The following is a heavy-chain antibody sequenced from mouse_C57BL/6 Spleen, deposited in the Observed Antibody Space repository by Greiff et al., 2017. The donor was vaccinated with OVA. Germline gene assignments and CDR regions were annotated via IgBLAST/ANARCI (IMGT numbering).Heavy chain of an antibody. CDR1: GYSITSGYY. Sequence: EVKLQESGPGLVKPSQSLSLTCSVTGYSITSGYYWNWIRQFPGNKLEWMGYISYDGSNNYNPSLKNRISITRDTSKNQFFLKLNSVTTEDTATYYCARGGYDYDEGFAYWGQGTLVTVSA. D-gene: IGHD2-4*01. V-gene: IGHV3-6*01. J-gene: IGHJ3*01. CDR3: ARGGYDYDEGFAY. CDR2: ISYDGSN.